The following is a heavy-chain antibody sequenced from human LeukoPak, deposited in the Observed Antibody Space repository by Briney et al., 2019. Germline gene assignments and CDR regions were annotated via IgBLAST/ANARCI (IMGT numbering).Heavy chain of an antibody. J-gene: IGHJ4*02. Sequence: GGSLRLSCAASGFTFSSYAMIWVRQAPGKGLEWVSTLSGSGGNTYYADSVKGRVTISRDNSKNTLYLQMNSLRAEDTAVYHCAKGSYYYDSADYFDYWGQGTLVTLS. D-gene: IGHD3-22*01. V-gene: IGHV3-23*01. CDR3: AKGSYYYDSADYFDY. CDR1: GFTFSSYA. CDR2: LSGSGGNT.